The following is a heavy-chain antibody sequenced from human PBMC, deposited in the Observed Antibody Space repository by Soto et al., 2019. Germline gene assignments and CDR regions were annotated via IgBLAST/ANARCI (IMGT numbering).Heavy chain of an antibody. D-gene: IGHD5-12*01. CDR1: GFSFGGYA. Sequence: EVQLLESGGGLVQPGGSLRLSCAASGFSFGGYAMNWVRQAPGKGLEWVSSISGSGATTYYAASVKGRFTISRDNSKNTVYLQMNSLRAEDTALYYCAKGSRGYSGYVFGYWGQGALVTVSS. J-gene: IGHJ4*02. CDR3: AKGSRGYSGYVFGY. V-gene: IGHV3-23*01. CDR2: ISGSGATT.